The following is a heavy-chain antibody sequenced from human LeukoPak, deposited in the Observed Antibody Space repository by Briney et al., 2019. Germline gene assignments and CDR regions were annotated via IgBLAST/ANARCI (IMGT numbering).Heavy chain of an antibody. CDR3: ARDHATMEYRTDY. CDR2: ISYDGSNK. V-gene: IGHV3-30-3*01. J-gene: IGHJ4*02. D-gene: IGHD3-10*01. Sequence: PGGSLRLSCAASGFTFSSYAMHWVRQAPGKGLEWVAVISYDGSNKYYADSVKGRFTISRDNSKNTLYLQMNSLRAEDTAVYYCARDHATMEYRTDYWGQGTLVTVSS. CDR1: GFTFSSYA.